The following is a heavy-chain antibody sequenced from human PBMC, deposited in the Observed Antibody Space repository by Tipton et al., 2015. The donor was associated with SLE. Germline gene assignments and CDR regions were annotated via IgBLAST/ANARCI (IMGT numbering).Heavy chain of an antibody. J-gene: IGHJ4*02. D-gene: IGHD6-19*01. Sequence: SLRLSCAASGFTFSSYWMSWVRQAPGKGLEWVANIKQDGSEKYYVDSVKGRFTISRDNAKNSLYLQMNSLRAEDTAVYYCARSTSLAIAVAAREYFDYWGQGTLVTVSS. CDR1: GFTFSSYW. CDR2: IKQDGSEK. CDR3: ARSTSLAIAVAAREYFDY. V-gene: IGHV3-7*01.